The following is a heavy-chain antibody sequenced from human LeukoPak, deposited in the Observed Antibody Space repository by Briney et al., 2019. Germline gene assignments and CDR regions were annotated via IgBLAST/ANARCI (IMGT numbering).Heavy chain of an antibody. V-gene: IGHV3-9*01. J-gene: IGHJ6*02. CDR2: ISWNSGSI. Sequence: PGRSLRLSCAASGFTFDDYAMHWVWQAPGKGLEWVSGISWNSGSIGYADSVKGRFTISRDNAKNSLYLQMNSLRAEDTALYYCAKDIGRLVCGMDVWGQGTTVTVSS. CDR3: AKDIGRLVCGMDV. CDR1: GFTFDDYA. D-gene: IGHD3-9*01.